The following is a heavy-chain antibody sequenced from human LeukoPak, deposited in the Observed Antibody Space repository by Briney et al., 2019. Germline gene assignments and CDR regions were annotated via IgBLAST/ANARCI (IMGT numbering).Heavy chain of an antibody. CDR2: VSVDDRNT. D-gene: IGHD3-22*01. J-gene: IGHJ4*02. Sequence: GESLRLSCAASGFTFRSYAMSWVRQAPGKGLEWVSSVSVDDRNTYYADSVRGRFTISRDNSRNTLYLQMHRLRAEDTAVYFCAKIPLPIVGITSGDSWGQGTLVTVSS. CDR1: GFTFRSYA. CDR3: AKIPLPIVGITSGDS. V-gene: IGHV3-23*01.